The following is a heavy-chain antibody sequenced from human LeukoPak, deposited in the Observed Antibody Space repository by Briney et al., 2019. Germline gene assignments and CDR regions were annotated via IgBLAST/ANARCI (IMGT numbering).Heavy chain of an antibody. CDR3: ATRTAATGPHFDS. CDR2: IGGSGGNT. Sequence: GGSLRLSCAASGLTFSSYAMSWVRQASGKGLEWVSAIGGSGGNTYYADSVKGRFTISRDNSKNTFYLQINSLRPEDTAVYYCATRTAATGPHFDSWGQGTLVTVSS. J-gene: IGHJ4*02. CDR1: GLTFSSYA. D-gene: IGHD1-14*01. V-gene: IGHV3-23*01.